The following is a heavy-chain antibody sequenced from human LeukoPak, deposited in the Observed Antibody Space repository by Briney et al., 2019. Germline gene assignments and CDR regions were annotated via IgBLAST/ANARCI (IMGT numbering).Heavy chain of an antibody. Sequence: ASVKVSCKASGYTFTSYDINWVRQATGQGLEWMGWMNPNSGNTGYAQKFQGRVTMTRNTSISTAYMELSSLRSEDTAIYYCGKVLFIQPCGFDPWGQGTLVTVSS. J-gene: IGHJ5*02. CDR2: MNPNSGNT. CDR3: GKVLFIQPCGFDP. V-gene: IGHV1-8*01. D-gene: IGHD5-18*01. CDR1: GYTFTSYD.